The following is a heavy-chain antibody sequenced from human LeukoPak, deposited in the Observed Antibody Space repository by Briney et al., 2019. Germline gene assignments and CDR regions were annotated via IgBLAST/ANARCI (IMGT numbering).Heavy chain of an antibody. D-gene: IGHD4-17*01. CDR1: GYTLTELS. CDR3: ATDYALAGNFDY. Sequence: ASVNVSCKVSGYTLTELSMHWVRQAPGKGLEWMGGFDPEDGETIYAQKFQGRVTMTEDTSTDTAYMELSSLRSEDTAVYYCATDYALAGNFDYWGQGTLVTVSS. V-gene: IGHV1-24*01. CDR2: FDPEDGET. J-gene: IGHJ4*02.